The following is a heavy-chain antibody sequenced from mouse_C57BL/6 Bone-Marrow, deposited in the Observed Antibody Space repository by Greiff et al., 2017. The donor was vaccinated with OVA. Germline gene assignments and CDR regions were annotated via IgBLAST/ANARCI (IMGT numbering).Heavy chain of an antibody. V-gene: IGHV1-26*01. CDR3: ARGEDYGSKYYAMDY. Sequence: VQLQQSGPELVKPGASVKISCKASGYTFTDYYMNWVKQSHGKSLEWIGDINPNNGGTSYNQKFKGKATLTVDKSSSTAYMELRSLTSEDSAVYYCARGEDYGSKYYAMDYWGQGTSVTVSS. J-gene: IGHJ4*01. D-gene: IGHD1-1*01. CDR2: INPNNGGT. CDR1: GYTFTDYY.